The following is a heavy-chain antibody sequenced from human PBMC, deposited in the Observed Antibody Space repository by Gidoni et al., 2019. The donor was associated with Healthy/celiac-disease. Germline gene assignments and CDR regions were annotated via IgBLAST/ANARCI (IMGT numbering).Heavy chain of an antibody. J-gene: IGHJ4*02. CDR1: GFTFSSYE. Sequence: EVQLVESGGGLVQPGGSLRLSCAASGFTFSSYEMNWVRQAPGKGLEWVSYISSSGSTIYYADSVKGRFTISRDNAKNSLYLQMNSLRAEDTAVYYCASLTTNFDYWGQGTLVTVSS. CDR3: ASLTTNFDY. V-gene: IGHV3-48*03. D-gene: IGHD4-4*01. CDR2: ISSSGSTI.